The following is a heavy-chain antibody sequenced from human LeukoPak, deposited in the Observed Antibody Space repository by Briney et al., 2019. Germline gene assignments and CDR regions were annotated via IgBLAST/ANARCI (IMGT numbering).Heavy chain of an antibody. J-gene: IGHJ4*02. CDR2: INYSGDT. Sequence: SETLSLTCTVSGGSISSSSYYWGWIRQPPGKGLEWIENINYSGDTYYNPSLKSRVTISVDTSKNQFSLKLRSVTAADTVVYYCVRLLSATGNIDYWGQGALVTVSS. D-gene: IGHD1-1*01. CDR1: GGSISSSSYY. CDR3: VRLLSATGNIDY. V-gene: IGHV4-39*07.